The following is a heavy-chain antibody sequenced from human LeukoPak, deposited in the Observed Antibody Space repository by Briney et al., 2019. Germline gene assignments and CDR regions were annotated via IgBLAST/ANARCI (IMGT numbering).Heavy chain of an antibody. CDR1: GFTFRSYA. CDR2: ISSSSSYI. V-gene: IGHV3-21*04. J-gene: IGHJ4*02. CDR3: AKTYSSSWYLDYFDY. D-gene: IGHD6-13*01. Sequence: GGSLRLSCAASGFTFRSYAMSWVRQAPGKGLEWVSSISSSSSYIYYADSVKGRFTISRDNAKNSLYLQMNSLRAEDTAVYYCAKTYSSSWYLDYFDYWGQGTLVTVSS.